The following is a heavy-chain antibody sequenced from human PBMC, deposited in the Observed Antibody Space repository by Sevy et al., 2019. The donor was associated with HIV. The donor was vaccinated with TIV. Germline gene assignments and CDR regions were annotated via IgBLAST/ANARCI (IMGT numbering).Heavy chain of an antibody. V-gene: IGHV1-24*01. D-gene: IGHD4-17*01. CDR2: FDPENGKT. J-gene: IGHJ4*02. CDR1: GYTLTDLS. Sequence: ASVKVSCKVSGYTLTDLSMHWVRQAPGKGLEWMGGFDPENGKTIYARKLQGRLTMTEDTSTDTAYMELNNLRSDDTAVYYCATDLWFYYGDFRGFWGQGTLVTVSS. CDR3: ATDLWFYYGDFRGF.